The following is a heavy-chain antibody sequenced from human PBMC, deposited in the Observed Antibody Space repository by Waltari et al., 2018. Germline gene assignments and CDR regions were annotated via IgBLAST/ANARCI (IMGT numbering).Heavy chain of an antibody. CDR3: AKDRSDPSGYYPLVY. J-gene: IGHJ4*02. D-gene: IGHD3-3*01. V-gene: IGHV3-23*01. CDR2: ISGSGGST. CDR1: GFTFSRYA. Sequence: EVQLLESGGGLVQPRGSLRLSCAASGFTFSRYAISWVRQAPGKGLEWVSAISGSGGSTYYADSVKGRFTISRDNSKNTLYLQMNSLRAEDTAVYYCAKDRSDPSGYYPLVYWGQGTLVTVSS.